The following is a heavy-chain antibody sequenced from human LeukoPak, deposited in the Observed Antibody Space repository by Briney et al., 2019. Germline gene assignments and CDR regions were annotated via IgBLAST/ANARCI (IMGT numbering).Heavy chain of an antibody. CDR3: AMTLAGVLDSFDS. Sequence: PGGSLRLSCAASGGPFSSLTMSWIRQSPGMGLEWVSGLTGNGGRTFYADSVKGRFTISRDNSKNTVFLQVHSLRTEDTAIYYCAMTLAGVLDSFDSWGQGTLVTVSS. CDR2: LTGNGGRT. V-gene: IGHV3-23*01. D-gene: IGHD1-1*01. CDR1: GGPFSSLT. J-gene: IGHJ4*02.